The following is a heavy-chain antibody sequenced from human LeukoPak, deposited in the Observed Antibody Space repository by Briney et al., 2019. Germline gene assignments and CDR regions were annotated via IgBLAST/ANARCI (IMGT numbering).Heavy chain of an antibody. D-gene: IGHD6-13*01. CDR2: ISGSGGST. CDR1: GFTFSSYA. V-gene: IGHV3-23*01. J-gene: IGHJ4*02. Sequence: PGGSLRLSCAASGFTFSSYAMSWVRQAPGKGLEWVSAISGSGGSTYYADSVKGQFTISRDNSKNTLYLQMNSLRAEDTAVYYCAKTRYSSSWYPPYFDYWGQGTLVTVSS. CDR3: AKTRYSSSWYPPYFDY.